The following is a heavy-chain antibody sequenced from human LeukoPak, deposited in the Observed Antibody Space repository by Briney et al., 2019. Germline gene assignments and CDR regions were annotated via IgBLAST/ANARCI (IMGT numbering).Heavy chain of an antibody. CDR3: ATSKDGLGDY. CDR1: GFAFSAYW. V-gene: IGHV3-74*01. J-gene: IGHJ4*02. CDR2: ITTDGSDS. Sequence: GGSLRLSCEVSGFAFSAYWMSGVRQAPGKGLEWVSRITTDGSDSGYADPVKGRFTVSRDNAKNTLYLQMNSLRVEDTAMYYCATSKDGLGDYWGRGTLVTVSS. D-gene: IGHD3/OR15-3a*01.